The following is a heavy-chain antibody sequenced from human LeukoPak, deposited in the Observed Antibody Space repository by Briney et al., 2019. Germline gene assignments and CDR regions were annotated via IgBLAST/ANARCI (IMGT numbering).Heavy chain of an antibody. D-gene: IGHD3-16*01. CDR1: GFTFSNYA. J-gene: IGHJ6*02. CDR2: ISDSAVGT. CDR3: ARNQQLGGHSYYYYGMDV. Sequence: PGGSLRLSCATSGFTFSNYAMSWVRQAPGKGLEWVSIISDSAVGTYYTDSVKGRFTISRGNSKNTLYLQMNSLRADDTAIYYCARNQQLGGHSYYYYGMDVWGQGTTVTVSS. V-gene: IGHV3-23*01.